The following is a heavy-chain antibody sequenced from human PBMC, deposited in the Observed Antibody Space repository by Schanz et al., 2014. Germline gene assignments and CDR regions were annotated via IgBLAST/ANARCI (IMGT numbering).Heavy chain of an antibody. CDR3: ARDGDFDY. Sequence: QVQLVESGGGVVQPGRSLRLSCAASGFNFSSYGMHWVRQAPGKGLGWVAVIWHDGSGKYYADSVKGRFTISRDNAKNSLYLQMNSLRAEDTALYYCARDGDFDYWGQGTLVTVSS. CDR1: GFNFSSYG. CDR2: IWHDGSGK. J-gene: IGHJ4*02. V-gene: IGHV3-33*08.